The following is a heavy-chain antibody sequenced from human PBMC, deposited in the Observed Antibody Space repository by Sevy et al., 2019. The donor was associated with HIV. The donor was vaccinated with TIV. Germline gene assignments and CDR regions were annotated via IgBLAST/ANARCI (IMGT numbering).Heavy chain of an antibody. Sequence: GGSLRLSCAASGFTFSNYWMSWVRQAPGKGLEWVANIKKDGSERYYVESLKGRVKMSRDNAKKSWYLQLNSLRAEDTAVDYCARDCSSSTCLWGLDVWGQGTTVTVSS. D-gene: IGHD2-2*01. CDR1: GFTFSNYW. CDR2: IKKDGSER. V-gene: IGHV3-7*03. J-gene: IGHJ6*02. CDR3: ARDCSSSTCLWGLDV.